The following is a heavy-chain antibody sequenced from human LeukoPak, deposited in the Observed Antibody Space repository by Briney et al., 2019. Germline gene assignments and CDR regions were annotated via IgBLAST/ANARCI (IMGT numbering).Heavy chain of an antibody. CDR2: LYYTGST. V-gene: IGHV4-39*01. CDR1: GGSISSSGYY. Sequence: SETLSLTCIVSGGSISSSGYYWDWIRQPPGKGLEWIGNLYYTGSTYYNPSLKSRITISVDTSKNQFSLKLRSVTAADTAVYYCARHSGDYYFDYWGQGTLVTVSS. CDR3: ARHSGDYYFDY. D-gene: IGHD2-21*02. J-gene: IGHJ4*02.